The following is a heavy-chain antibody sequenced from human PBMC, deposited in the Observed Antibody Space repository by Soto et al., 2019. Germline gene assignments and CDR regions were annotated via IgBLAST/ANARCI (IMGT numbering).Heavy chain of an antibody. Sequence: PSEALSLTCTVSGGSTINYYWTWIRQSPGMGLECIGYVYYTGTTYYNPSLKGRLTMSLDTSRNQFSLNLNSVTVADTAVYYCARLGSCSGAPRQHYIDVWGIGTTVTVSS. J-gene: IGHJ6*03. CDR2: VYYTGTT. CDR3: ARLGSCSGAPRQHYIDV. D-gene: IGHD2-15*01. V-gene: IGHV4-59*01. CDR1: GGSTINYY.